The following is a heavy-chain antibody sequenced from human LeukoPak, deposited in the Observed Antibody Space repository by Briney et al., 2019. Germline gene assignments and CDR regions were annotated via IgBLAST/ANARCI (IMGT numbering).Heavy chain of an antibody. CDR1: SFTSYW. CDR3: ARRDCGGKHFDY. J-gene: IGHJ4*02. Sequence: GESLKISCKGYSFTSYWIAWVRQMPGKGLEWMGIIYPGDSDTRYSPSFQGQVTISADKSISTAYLQWSSLKASDTAMYYCARRDCGGKHFDYWGQGTLVTVSS. CDR2: IYPGDSDT. V-gene: IGHV5-51*01. D-gene: IGHD4-23*01.